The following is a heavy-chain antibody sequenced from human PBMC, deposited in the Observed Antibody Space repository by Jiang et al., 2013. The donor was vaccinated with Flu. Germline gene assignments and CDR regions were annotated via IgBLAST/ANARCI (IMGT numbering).Heavy chain of an antibody. D-gene: IGHD3-3*01. J-gene: IGHJ6*02. CDR3: ARAPSISMFRDYYYGMDV. V-gene: IGHV1-46*01. Sequence: ALKFQGRVTMTRDTSTSTVYLDLSSLRSEDTAIYYCARAPSISMFRDYYYGMDVWGQGTTVTVSS.